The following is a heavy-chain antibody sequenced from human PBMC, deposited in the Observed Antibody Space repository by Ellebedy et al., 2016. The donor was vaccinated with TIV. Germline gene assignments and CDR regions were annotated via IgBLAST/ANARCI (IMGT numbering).Heavy chain of an antibody. CDR2: ISHTGTT. V-gene: IGHV4-38-2*02. CDR3: ARVGNDLWSGYLSS. D-gene: IGHD3-3*01. J-gene: IGHJ5*02. Sequence: MPSETLSLTCTVSGASINSGHFWGWIRQSPGKGLEWIGTISHTGTTSYNPSLKSRVSIPVDTSENQFSLKLSSVTAADTAVYYCARVGNDLWSGYLSSWGQGTVVTVSS. CDR1: GASINSGHF.